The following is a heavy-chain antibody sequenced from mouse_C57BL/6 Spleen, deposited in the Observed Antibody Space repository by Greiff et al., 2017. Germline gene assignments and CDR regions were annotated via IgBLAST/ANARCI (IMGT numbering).Heavy chain of an antibody. V-gene: IGHV1-15*01. CDR2: IDPETGGT. J-gene: IGHJ2*01. CDR3: TTPYYGSSFDY. Sequence: VQLQQSGAELVRPGASVTLSCKASGYTFTDYEMHWVKQTPVHGLEWIGAIDPETGGTAYNQKFKGKAILTADKSSSTDYMELRSLTSEDSAVYYCTTPYYGSSFDYWGQGTTLTVSS. D-gene: IGHD1-1*01. CDR1: GYTFTDYE.